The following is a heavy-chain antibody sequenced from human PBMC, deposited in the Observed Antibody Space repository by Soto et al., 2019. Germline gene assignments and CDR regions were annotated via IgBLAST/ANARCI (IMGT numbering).Heavy chain of an antibody. D-gene: IGHD3-3*01. CDR2: ISGNGGYT. CDR1: GSTFSSYA. CDR3: AKGKANTVFGVDTLFDY. J-gene: IGHJ4*02. V-gene: IGHV3-23*01. Sequence: SLRLSCAASGSTFSSYAMTWVRQAPGKGLEWVSTISGNGGYTYYSDSVRGRFTISRDNSKKTLYLQMDSLRADDTAVFYCAKGKANTVFGVDTLFDYWGQGTQVTVSS.